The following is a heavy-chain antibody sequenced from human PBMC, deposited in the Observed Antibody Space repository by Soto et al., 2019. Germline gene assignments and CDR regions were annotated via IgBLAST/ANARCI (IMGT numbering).Heavy chain of an antibody. J-gene: IGHJ4*02. CDR3: ARESWPGTTSLDY. V-gene: IGHV3-33*01. Sequence: PGGSLRLSCAASGFTFSSYGMHWVRQAPGKGLEWVAVIWYDGSNKYYADSVKGRFTISRDNSKNTLYLQMNSLRAEDTAVDYCARESWPGTTSLDYWGQGTLVTVSS. D-gene: IGHD1-7*01. CDR1: GFTFSSYG. CDR2: IWYDGSNK.